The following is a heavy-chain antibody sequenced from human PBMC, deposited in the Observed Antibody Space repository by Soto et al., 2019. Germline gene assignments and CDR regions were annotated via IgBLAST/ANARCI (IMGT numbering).Heavy chain of an antibody. CDR1: GFTFSNYA. J-gene: IGHJ4*02. CDR3: AGGTSSGWYYFDY. V-gene: IGHV3-30-3*01. D-gene: IGHD6-19*01. Sequence: QVQLVESGGGVVQPGRSLRLSCAASGFTFSNYAIHWVRQAPGKGLEWVAAISYDGSNKYYADSVKGRPTISRDNSKSTLYLQVNSLRAADTAVYYCAGGTSSGWYYFDYWGQGTLVTVSS. CDR2: ISYDGSNK.